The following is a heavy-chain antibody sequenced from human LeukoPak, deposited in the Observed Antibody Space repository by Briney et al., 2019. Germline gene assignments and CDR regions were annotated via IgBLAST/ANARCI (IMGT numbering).Heavy chain of an antibody. CDR2: INSDGSST. V-gene: IGHV3-74*01. CDR1: GFTLSSYW. Sequence: GGSLRLSCAASGFTLSSYWMHWVRQAPGKGLMWVSRINSDGSSTSYADPVKGRFTISRDNAKNTLYLQMNSLRAEDTAVFYCARVGQAGYVGYPLDYRGQGTLVTVSS. CDR3: ARVGQAGYVGYPLDY. J-gene: IGHJ4*02. D-gene: IGHD5-12*01.